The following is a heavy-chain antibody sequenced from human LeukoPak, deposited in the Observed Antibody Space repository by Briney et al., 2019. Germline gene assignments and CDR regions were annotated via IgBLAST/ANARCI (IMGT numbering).Heavy chain of an antibody. CDR2: IIPIFGTA. Sequence: SVKVSCKASGGTFSSYAISWVRQAPGQGLEWMGGIIPIFGTANYAQKFQGRVTITADESTSTAYMELSSLRSEDTAVYYCASVEYDSSGYYSLDNWFDPWGQGTLVAVSS. CDR3: ASVEYDSSGYYSLDNWFDP. V-gene: IGHV1-69*13. D-gene: IGHD3-22*01. CDR1: GGTFSSYA. J-gene: IGHJ5*02.